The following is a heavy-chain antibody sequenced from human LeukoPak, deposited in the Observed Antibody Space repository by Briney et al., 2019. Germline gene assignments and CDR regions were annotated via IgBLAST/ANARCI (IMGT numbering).Heavy chain of an antibody. D-gene: IGHD6-13*01. CDR2: ISAYSGNT. CDR3: ASAEFGSSWYWFDP. V-gene: IGHV1-18*01. Sequence: VASVTVSCKASGYTFTSYGSSWVRQAPGQGLEWMGWISAYSGNTNYAQKLQGRVTMTTDTSTSRAYMKLTSLRSDDTAVYYCASAEFGSSWYWFDPWGQGTLVTVSS. J-gene: IGHJ5*02. CDR1: GYTFTSYG.